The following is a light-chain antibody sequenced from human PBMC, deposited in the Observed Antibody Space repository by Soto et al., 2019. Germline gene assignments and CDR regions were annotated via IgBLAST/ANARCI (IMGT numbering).Light chain of an antibody. J-gene: IGKJ1*01. CDR1: QSVSSN. CDR2: GAS. V-gene: IGKV3-15*01. Sequence: ESVLTQSPGTLCLSPGERATLSCRASQSVSSNLPWYQQKPGQAPRLLIYGASTRATGIPARFSGSGSGTEFTLTISSLQSEDFAVYYCQQYNNWPWTFGQGTKVDI. CDR3: QQYNNWPWT.